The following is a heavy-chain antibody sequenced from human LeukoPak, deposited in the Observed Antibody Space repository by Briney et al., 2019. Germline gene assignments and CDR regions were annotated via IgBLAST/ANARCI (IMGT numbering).Heavy chain of an antibody. J-gene: IGHJ4*02. CDR2: IYYSGNT. D-gene: IGHD3-3*01. Sequence: SETLSLTCTVSGGSITSGYYWGWIRQPPGKGLEWIGSIYYSGNTYYNPSLKSRVIISVDTSKDQFSLKLTSVTAADTAVYYCAKSYCDFSYPRYFDYWGQGTLVTVSS. V-gene: IGHV4-39*01. CDR1: GGSITSGYY. CDR3: AKSYCDFSYPRYFDY.